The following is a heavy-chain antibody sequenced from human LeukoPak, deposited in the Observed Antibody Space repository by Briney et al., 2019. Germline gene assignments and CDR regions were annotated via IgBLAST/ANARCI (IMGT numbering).Heavy chain of an antibody. J-gene: IGHJ4*02. CDR1: GGSISSGSYY. V-gene: IGHV4-61*02. D-gene: IGHD2-8*02. Sequence: PSETLSLTCTDSGGSISSGSYYWSWIRQPAGKGLEWIGRIYISGTISYNPFLKSRVTISADTSKNQFSLKLSSVTAADTAIYYCARGYWFYFDYWGQGALVTVSS. CDR2: IYISGTI. CDR3: ARGYWFYFDY.